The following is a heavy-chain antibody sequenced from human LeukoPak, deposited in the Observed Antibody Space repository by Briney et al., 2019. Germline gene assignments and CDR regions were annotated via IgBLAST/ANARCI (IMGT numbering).Heavy chain of an antibody. Sequence: GGSLRLSCAASGFTFSSYAMSWVRQAPGKGLGWASVISGSGDNTYYADSVKGRFTISRDNSKNTLYVQVNSLGTEDTAAYYCAKGSYYDSSGSFYFDYWGQGTLVTVSS. CDR3: AKGSYYDSSGSFYFDY. D-gene: IGHD3-22*01. CDR1: GFTFSSYA. V-gene: IGHV3-23*01. J-gene: IGHJ4*02. CDR2: ISGSGDNT.